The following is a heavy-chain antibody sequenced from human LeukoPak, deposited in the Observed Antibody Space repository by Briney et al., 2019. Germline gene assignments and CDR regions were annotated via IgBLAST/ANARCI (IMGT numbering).Heavy chain of an antibody. CDR2: ISVHNGNT. J-gene: IGHJ5*02. CDR3: ARERSYDSSGYYRNNWFDP. Sequence: ASVKVSCKTSGYTFISYAISWARQAPGQGLEWMGWISVHNGNTNYAQKFQGRVTLTTDTPTSTAYMELRSLRSDDTAVYYRARERSYDSSGYYRNNWFDPWGQGTLVTVPS. V-gene: IGHV1-18*04. D-gene: IGHD3-22*01. CDR1: GYTFISYA.